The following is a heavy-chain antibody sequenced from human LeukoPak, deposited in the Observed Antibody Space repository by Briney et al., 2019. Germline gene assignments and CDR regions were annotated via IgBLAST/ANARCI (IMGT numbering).Heavy chain of an antibody. J-gene: IGHJ4*02. Sequence: ASVEVSCKASGYTFTGYYMHWVRQAPGQGLEWMGWINPNSGGTNYAQKFQGRVTMTRDTSISTAYMELSRLRSDDTAVYYCARGVSHTYYFDYWGQGTLVTVSS. D-gene: IGHD6-13*01. CDR1: GYTFTGYY. CDR3: ARGVSHTYYFDY. CDR2: INPNSGGT. V-gene: IGHV1-2*02.